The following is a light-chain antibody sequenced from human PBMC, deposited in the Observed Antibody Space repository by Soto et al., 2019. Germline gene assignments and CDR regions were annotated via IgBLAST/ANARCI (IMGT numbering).Light chain of an antibody. V-gene: IGKV1-5*03. CDR1: QTISSW. J-gene: IGKJ1*01. CDR2: KAS. Sequence: DIQMTQSPSTLSGSVGDRVTIHCRASQTISSWLAWYQQKPGNAPKLLIYKASTLKSGVPSRFSGSGSGTEFTLTISSLQPDDFTTYYCQHYNSYSEAFGQGTKVDIK. CDR3: QHYNSYSEA.